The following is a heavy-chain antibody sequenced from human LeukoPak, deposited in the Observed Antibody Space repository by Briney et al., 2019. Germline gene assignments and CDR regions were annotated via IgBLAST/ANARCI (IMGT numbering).Heavy chain of an antibody. CDR2: IYYSGST. CDR1: GGSISSYY. Sequence: SETLSLTCTVSGGSISSYYWSWIRQPPGKGLEWIGYIYYSGSTNYNPSLKSRVTISVDTSKNQFSLKLSSVTAADTAVYWCARSSGYYSGDFDYWGQGTLVTVSS. V-gene: IGHV4-59*12. CDR3: ARSSGYYSGDFDY. J-gene: IGHJ4*02. D-gene: IGHD3-22*01.